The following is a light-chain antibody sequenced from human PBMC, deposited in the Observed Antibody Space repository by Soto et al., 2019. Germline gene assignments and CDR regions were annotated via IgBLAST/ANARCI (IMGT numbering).Light chain of an antibody. CDR3: QQNDSSPGT. J-gene: IGKJ1*01. Sequence: EIVSTQSPGTLSLSPGERATLSCRASQSVSSSYLAWYQQKPGQAPRLLIYGASVRATGIPDRFSGSGSGTDFTLTISRLEPEDFAVFYCQQNDSSPGTFGQGTKVDVK. CDR2: GAS. V-gene: IGKV3-20*01. CDR1: QSVSSSY.